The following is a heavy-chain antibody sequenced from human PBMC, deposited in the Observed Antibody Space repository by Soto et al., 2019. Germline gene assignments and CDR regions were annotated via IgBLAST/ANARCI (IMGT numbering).Heavy chain of an antibody. V-gene: IGHV1-69*01. Sequence: QVQLVQSGAEVKKPGSSVKVSCKSSGGTFSSYAISWVRQAPGQGLEWMGGIIPIFCTANYAQKFQGRVMISADEYTSTAYMELSSLRSEDTAVYYCAKEGKWPYWGQGTLVTVSS. CDR2: IIPIFCTA. J-gene: IGHJ4*02. CDR1: GGTFSSYA. D-gene: IGHD5-12*01. CDR3: AKEGKWPY.